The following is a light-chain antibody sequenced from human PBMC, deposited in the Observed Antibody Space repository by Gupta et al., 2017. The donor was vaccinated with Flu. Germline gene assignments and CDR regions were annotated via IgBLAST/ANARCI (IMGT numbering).Light chain of an antibody. CDR2: AAS. Sequence: DIQMTPSPSSLSASVGDRVTITCRARQSISSYLNWYQQKPGKAPKLLIYAASSLQSGVPSRFSGSGSGTDFTLTISILQPEDFATYYCQQSYSTPHFGGGTKVEIK. V-gene: IGKV1-39*01. J-gene: IGKJ4*01. CDR3: QQSYSTPH. CDR1: QSISSY.